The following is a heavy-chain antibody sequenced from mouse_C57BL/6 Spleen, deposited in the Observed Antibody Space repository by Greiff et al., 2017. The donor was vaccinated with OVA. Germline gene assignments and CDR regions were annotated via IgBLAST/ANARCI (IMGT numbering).Heavy chain of an antibody. D-gene: IGHD1-1*01. Sequence: QVQLQQPGAELVKPGASVKLSCKASGYTFTSYWMQWVKQRPGQGLEWIGEIDPSDSYTNYNQKFKGKATLTVDTSSSTAYMQLSSLTSEDSAVYYCARKGFYYGSSYEAMDYWGQGTSVTVSS. CDR3: ARKGFYYGSSYEAMDY. CDR1: GYTFTSYW. J-gene: IGHJ4*01. V-gene: IGHV1-50*01. CDR2: IDPSDSYT.